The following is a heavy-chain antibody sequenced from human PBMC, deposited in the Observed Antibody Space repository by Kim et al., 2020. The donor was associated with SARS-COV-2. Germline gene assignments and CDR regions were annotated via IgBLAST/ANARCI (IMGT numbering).Heavy chain of an antibody. Sequence: SYSPSFQGQVTISVDTSISTAYLQWTSLKASDTGIYYCARMYSSSWYNFDYWGQGTLVTVSS. J-gene: IGHJ4*02. V-gene: IGHV5-51*01. CDR3: ARMYSSSWYNFDY. D-gene: IGHD2-2*01.